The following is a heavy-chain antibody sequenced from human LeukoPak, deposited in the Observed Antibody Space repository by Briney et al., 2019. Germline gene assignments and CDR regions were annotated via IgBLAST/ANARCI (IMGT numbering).Heavy chain of an antibody. CDR1: GFTFSDYA. CDR2: ISYDGSNK. V-gene: IGHV3-30*04. J-gene: IGHJ6*03. CDR3: ASNIVGATPWVYYYYMDV. Sequence: GGSLRLSCAASGFTFSDYAMHWVRQAPGKGLEWVAIISYDGSNKYVAAYVKGRFTISRDSSKNTLYLQMNSLRGEDAAVYYCASNIVGATPWVYYYYMDVWGKGTTVTVSS. D-gene: IGHD1-26*01.